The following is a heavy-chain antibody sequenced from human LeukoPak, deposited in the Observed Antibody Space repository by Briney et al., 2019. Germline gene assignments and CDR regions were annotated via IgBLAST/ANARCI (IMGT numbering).Heavy chain of an antibody. Sequence: ASVKVSCKASGYTFTGYYMHWVRQAPGQGLEWMGWINPNSGGTNYAQKFQGRVTMTRDTSISTAYMELSRLRSDDTAVYYCAKGVGFLEWLLKHWGQGTLVTVSS. D-gene: IGHD3-3*02. J-gene: IGHJ1*01. CDR3: AKGVGFLEWLLKH. CDR1: GYTFTGYY. CDR2: INPNSGGT. V-gene: IGHV1-2*02.